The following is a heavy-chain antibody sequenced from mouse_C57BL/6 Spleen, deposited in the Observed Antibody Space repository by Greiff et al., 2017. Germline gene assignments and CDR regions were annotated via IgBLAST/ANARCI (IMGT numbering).Heavy chain of an antibody. CDR2: IYPGDGDT. D-gene: IGHD1-1*01. J-gene: IGHJ1*03. CDR3: ERGGITTVVKYFDV. Sequence: VQLQQSGAELVKPGASVKISCKASGYAFSSYWMNWVKQRPGKGLEWIGQIYPGDGDTNYNGKFKGKATLTADKSSSTAYMQLSSLTSEDSAVYFCERGGITTVVKYFDVWGTGTTVTVSS. CDR1: GYAFSSYW. V-gene: IGHV1-80*01.